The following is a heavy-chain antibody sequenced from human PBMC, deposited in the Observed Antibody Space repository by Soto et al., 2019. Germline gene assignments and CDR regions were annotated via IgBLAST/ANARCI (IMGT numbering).Heavy chain of an antibody. CDR1: EFTFSTYP. CDR3: ARGASDFWGAYPEIHFFDY. Sequence: GGSLRLSCAASEFTFSTYPMHWVRQAPGKGLEWVAVISYDETNKYYADSVKGRFTISRDNSKNTLYLQMNNLRADDTAVYYCARGASDFWGAYPEIHFFDYWGHGTLVTVSS. D-gene: IGHD3-3*01. V-gene: IGHV3-30-3*01. J-gene: IGHJ4*01. CDR2: ISYDETNK.